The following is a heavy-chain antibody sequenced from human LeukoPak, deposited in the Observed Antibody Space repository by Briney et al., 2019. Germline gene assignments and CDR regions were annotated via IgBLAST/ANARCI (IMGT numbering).Heavy chain of an antibody. CDR1: GYTFTSYG. Sequence: ASVKVSCKASGYTFTSYGFSWVRQAPGQGLEWMGWISAYNGNTNYAQKLQGRVTMTTDTSTSTAYMELRSLRSDDTAVYYCARDVVGYCITTSCPQADYWGQGTLVTVSS. CDR3: ARDVVGYCITTSCPQADY. D-gene: IGHD2-2*01. CDR2: ISAYNGNT. V-gene: IGHV1-18*01. J-gene: IGHJ4*02.